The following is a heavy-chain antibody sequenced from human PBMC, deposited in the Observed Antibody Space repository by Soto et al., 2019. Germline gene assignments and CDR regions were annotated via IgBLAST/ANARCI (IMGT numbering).Heavy chain of an antibody. J-gene: IGHJ4*02. D-gene: IGHD3-10*01. CDR1: GGSISSGGYY. CDR3: ARGTYGSGSYYRGYYFDY. V-gene: IGHV4-31*03. CDR2: IYYSGST. Sequence: PSETLSLTCTVSGGSISSGGYYWSWIRQHPGKGLEWIGYIYYSGSTYYNPSLKSRVTISVDTSKNQFSLKLSSVTAADTAVYYCARGTYGSGSYYRGYYFDYWGQGTLVTVSS.